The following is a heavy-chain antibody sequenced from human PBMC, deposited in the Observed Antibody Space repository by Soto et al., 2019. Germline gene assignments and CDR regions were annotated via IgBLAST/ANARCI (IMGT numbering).Heavy chain of an antibody. D-gene: IGHD2-15*01. Sequence: PGGSLRLSCAASGFTFSSYSMNWVRQAPGKGLEWVSSISSSSSYIYYADSVKGRFTISRDNAKNSLYLQMNSLRAEDTALYYCAKDKSCSDGVCYLDYWGQGTLVTVSS. CDR1: GFTFSSYS. CDR3: AKDKSCSDGVCYLDY. J-gene: IGHJ4*01. CDR2: ISSSSSYI. V-gene: IGHV3-21*04.